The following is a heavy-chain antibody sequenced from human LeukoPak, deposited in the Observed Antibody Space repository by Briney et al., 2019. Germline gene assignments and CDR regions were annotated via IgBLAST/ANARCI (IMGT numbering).Heavy chain of an antibody. Sequence: SETLSLTCTVSGGSISSYYWSWIRQPPGKGLEWIGYIYYSGSTNYNPSLKSRVTISVDTSKNQFSLKLSSVTAADTAVYYCARSGGYCTNGVCSYYFDYWGQGTLVTVSS. D-gene: IGHD2-8*01. J-gene: IGHJ4*02. CDR1: GGSISSYY. CDR3: ARSGGYCTNGVCSYYFDY. CDR2: IYYSGST. V-gene: IGHV4-59*01.